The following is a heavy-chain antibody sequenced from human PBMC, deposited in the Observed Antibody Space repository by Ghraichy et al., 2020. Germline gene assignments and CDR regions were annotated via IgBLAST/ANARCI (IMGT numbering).Heavy chain of an antibody. CDR2: IYYTGIT. Sequence: SETLSLTCTVSGGSISRSTYYWGWIRQPPGKGLEWIGSIYYTGITYYNPSLKSRVTISADTSKNQFSLKLTSVTAADTAVYYCARQIGRWVGYCSGTTCYYGMDVWGQGTTVTVSS. CDR3: ARQIGRWVGYCSGTTCYYGMDV. CDR1: GGSISRSTYY. D-gene: IGHD2-2*01. V-gene: IGHV4-39*01. J-gene: IGHJ6*02.